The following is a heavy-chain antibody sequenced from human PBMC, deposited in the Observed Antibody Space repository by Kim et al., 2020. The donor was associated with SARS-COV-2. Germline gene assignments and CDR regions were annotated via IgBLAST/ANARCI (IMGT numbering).Heavy chain of an antibody. V-gene: IGHV4-34*01. CDR3: ARDDILTGYCIAY. J-gene: IGHJ4*02. D-gene: IGHD3-9*01. Sequence: SETLSLTCAVYGGSFSGYYWSWIRQPPGKGLEWIGEINHSGSTNYNPSLKSRVTISVDTSKNQFSLKLSSVTAADTAVYYCARDDILTGYCIAYWGQGTLVTDAS. CDR2: INHSGST. CDR1: GGSFSGYY.